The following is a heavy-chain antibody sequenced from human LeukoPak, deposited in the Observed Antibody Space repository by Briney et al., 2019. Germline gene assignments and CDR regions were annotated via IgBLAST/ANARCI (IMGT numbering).Heavy chain of an antibody. J-gene: IGHJ6*04. D-gene: IGHD5-24*01. CDR2: INHSGST. Sequence: SETLSLTCGVYGGSFSGYYWSWIRQPPGKGLEWIGEINHSGSTNYNPSLKSRVTISVDTSKNQFSLKLSSVTAADTAVYYCARAMAAPYFYYGMDVWGKGTTVTVSS. V-gene: IGHV4-34*01. CDR1: GGSFSGYY. CDR3: ARAMAAPYFYYGMDV.